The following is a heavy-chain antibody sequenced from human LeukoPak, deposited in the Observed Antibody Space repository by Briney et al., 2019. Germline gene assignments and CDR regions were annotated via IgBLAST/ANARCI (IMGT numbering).Heavy chain of an antibody. D-gene: IGHD3-10*01. CDR1: GYTLTELS. Sequence: ASVKVSCKVSGYTLTELSMHWVRQAPGKGLEWMGGFDPEDGETIYAQKFQGRVTMSADTSADTAYMELSSLRSEDTAVYYCATEGKMVRGLYTDYWGQGTLVTVSS. J-gene: IGHJ4*02. CDR3: ATEGKMVRGLYTDY. CDR2: FDPEDGET. V-gene: IGHV1-24*01.